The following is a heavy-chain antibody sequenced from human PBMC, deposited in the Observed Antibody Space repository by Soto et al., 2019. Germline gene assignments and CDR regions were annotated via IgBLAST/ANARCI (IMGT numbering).Heavy chain of an antibody. D-gene: IGHD2-15*01. CDR3: ARARGARYFDY. Sequence: SETPSITCTVSGGPIGSGFNSGCWLRQPPGKGLEWIGYIYYSGSTYYNPSLKSRVTISVDTSKTQFSLKLSSVTAADTAVYYCARARGARYFDYWGQGTLVTVS. V-gene: IGHV4-30-4*01. CDR2: IYYSGST. CDR1: GGPIGSGFNS. J-gene: IGHJ4*02.